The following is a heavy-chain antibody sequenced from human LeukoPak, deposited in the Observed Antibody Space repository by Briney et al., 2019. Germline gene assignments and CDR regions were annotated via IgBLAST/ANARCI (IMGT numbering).Heavy chain of an antibody. CDR3: AGQGAGGLFYLDY. V-gene: IGHV4-59*08. D-gene: IGHD2/OR15-2a*01. CDR1: GGSISSYY. J-gene: IGHJ4*02. Sequence: PSETLSLTCTVSGGSISSYYWSWIRQPPGKGLEWIGYIYYSGSTNYNPSLKSRVTISVDTSKNQFSLKLSSVTAADTAVYYCAGQGAGGLFYLDYWGQGTLVTVSS. CDR2: IYYSGST.